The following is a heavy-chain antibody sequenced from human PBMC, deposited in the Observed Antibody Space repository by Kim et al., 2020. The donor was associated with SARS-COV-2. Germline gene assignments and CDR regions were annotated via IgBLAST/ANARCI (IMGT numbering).Heavy chain of an antibody. CDR1: GGSISSYY. D-gene: IGHD6-13*01. V-gene: IGHV4-59*01. Sequence: SETLSLTCTVSGGSISSYYWSWIRQPPGKGLEWIGYIYYSGSTNYNPSLKSRVTISVDTSKNQFSLKLSSVTAADTAVYYCARERSSWSPNDAFDIWGQG. CDR2: IYYSGST. CDR3: ARERSSWSPNDAFDI. J-gene: IGHJ3*02.